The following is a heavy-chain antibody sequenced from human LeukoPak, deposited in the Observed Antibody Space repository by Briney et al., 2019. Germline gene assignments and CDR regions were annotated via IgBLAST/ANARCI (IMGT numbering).Heavy chain of an antibody. D-gene: IGHD3-22*01. V-gene: IGHV3-21*01. CDR3: ARAYVSDSSGYYFAKVEFVS. Sequence: KTGGSLRLSCAASGFTFSSYTMNWVRHARGKGLEWLSSISSSSSYIYYSDSVKGRFTISRDNAEKSLYLQMNSLRSEDTAVYYCARAYVSDSSGYYFAKVEFVSWGQGTLVTVSS. CDR1: GFTFSSYT. J-gene: IGHJ4*02. CDR2: ISSSSSYI.